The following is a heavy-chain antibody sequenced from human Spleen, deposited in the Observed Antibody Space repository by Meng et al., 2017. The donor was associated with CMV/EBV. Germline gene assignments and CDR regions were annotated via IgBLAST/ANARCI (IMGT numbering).Heavy chain of an antibody. D-gene: IGHD2-2*01. J-gene: IGHJ5*02. CDR2: IYYSGST. Sequence: GSLRLSCTVSGYSINSDYYWGWIRQPPGKGLEWIGSIYYSGSTYYNPSLKSRVTISADTSKNQFSLKLSSVTAADTAVYYCAREVVVSGASDWFDPWGQGTLVTVSS. CDR3: AREVVVSGASDWFDP. V-gene: IGHV4-38-2*02. CDR1: GYSINSDYY.